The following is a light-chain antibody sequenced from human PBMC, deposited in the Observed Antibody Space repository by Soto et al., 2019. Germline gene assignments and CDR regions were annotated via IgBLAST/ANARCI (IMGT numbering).Light chain of an antibody. J-gene: IGLJ2*01. CDR2: EVS. V-gene: IGLV2-14*01. CDR1: SSDVGDYNY. CDR3: SSYTSSGTVV. Sequence: QSVLTQPASVSGSPGPSSTISCTGTSSDVGDYNYVSWYQQHPDKAPKLMIYEVSNRPSGVSSRFSGSKSGNTASLTISGLQAEDEADYYCSSYTSSGTVVFGGGTKLTVL.